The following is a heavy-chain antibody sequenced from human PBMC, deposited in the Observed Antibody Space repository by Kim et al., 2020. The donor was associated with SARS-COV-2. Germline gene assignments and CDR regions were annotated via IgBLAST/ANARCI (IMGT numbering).Heavy chain of an antibody. Sequence: KFQDRVTITRDTSASTVYMDLSSLRSEDTAVYYCARAGWIVGASGWFDPWGQGTLVIVSS. D-gene: IGHD1-26*01. V-gene: IGHV1-3*01. J-gene: IGHJ5*02. CDR3: ARAGWIVGASGWFDP.